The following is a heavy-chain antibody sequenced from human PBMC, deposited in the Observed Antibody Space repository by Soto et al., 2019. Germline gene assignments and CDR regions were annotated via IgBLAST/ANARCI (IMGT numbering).Heavy chain of an antibody. J-gene: IGHJ4*02. D-gene: IGHD1-26*01. V-gene: IGHV3-72*01. CDR3: ARFSGSYTRGLDY. CDR1: GFTFSDHY. CDR2: SRNKANSYST. Sequence: PGGSLRLSCAASGFTFSDHYMDWVRQAPGKGLEWVGRSRNKANSYSTEYAASVKGRFTISRDESKYSLYLQMNSLKTEDTAVYYCARFSGSYTRGLDYWGQGTLVTVSS.